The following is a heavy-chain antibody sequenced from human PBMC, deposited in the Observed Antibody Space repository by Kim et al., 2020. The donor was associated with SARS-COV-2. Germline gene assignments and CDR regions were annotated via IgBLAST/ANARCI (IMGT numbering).Heavy chain of an antibody. J-gene: IGHJ4*02. CDR3: ARDFAYYYDSSGYYLYY. CDR2: INPSGGST. Sequence: ASVKVSFKASGYTFTSYYMHWVRQAPGQGLEWMGIINPSGGSTSYAQKFQGRVTMTRDTSTSTVYMELSSLRSEDTAVYYCARDFAYYYDSSGYYLYYWGQGTLVTVSS. CDR1: GYTFTSYY. V-gene: IGHV1-46*01. D-gene: IGHD3-22*01.